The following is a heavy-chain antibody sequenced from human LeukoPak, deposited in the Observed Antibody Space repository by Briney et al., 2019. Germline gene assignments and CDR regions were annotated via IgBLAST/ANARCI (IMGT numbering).Heavy chain of an antibody. Sequence: ASVKVSCKASGYTFKNYDINWVRRATGQGLEWMGWMKPNSGNTGFAQKFQDRVSMTRDTSINKAYMELTSLRSGDTAVYYCARATPGGLHGYSFDYWGQGTVVTVYS. CDR1: GYTFKNYD. J-gene: IGHJ4*02. CDR3: ARATPGGLHGYSFDY. D-gene: IGHD5-24*01. CDR2: MKPNSGNT. V-gene: IGHV1-8*02.